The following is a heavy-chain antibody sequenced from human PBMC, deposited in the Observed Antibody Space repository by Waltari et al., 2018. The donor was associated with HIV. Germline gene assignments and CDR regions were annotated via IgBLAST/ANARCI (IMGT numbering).Heavy chain of an antibody. J-gene: IGHJ3*02. CDR3: ASDAYGSGSYYNPDAFDI. CDR1: GFTFSPYE. D-gene: IGHD3-10*01. Sequence: EVQLVESGGGLVQPGGSLRLSCAASGFTFSPYEMNWVRQAPGKGLEWVSYISSSGSTIYYADSVKGRFTISRDNAKNSLSLQMNSLRAEDTAVYYCASDAYGSGSYYNPDAFDIWGQGTMVTVSS. V-gene: IGHV3-48*03. CDR2: ISSSGSTI.